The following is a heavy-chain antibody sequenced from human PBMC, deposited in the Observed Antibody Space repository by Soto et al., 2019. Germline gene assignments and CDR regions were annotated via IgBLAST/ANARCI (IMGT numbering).Heavy chain of an antibody. V-gene: IGHV4-59*12. D-gene: IGHD2-8*02. CDR3: ARDKITGLFDY. Sequence: SETLSLTCTVSGGSISNYYWSWIRQPPGKGLEWIGYMYYSGSTNYNPSLKSRVTILVDTSKNQFSLKLTSVTAADTAVYYCARDKITGLFDYWGQGTLVTVSS. CDR2: MYYSGST. CDR1: GGSISNYY. J-gene: IGHJ4*02.